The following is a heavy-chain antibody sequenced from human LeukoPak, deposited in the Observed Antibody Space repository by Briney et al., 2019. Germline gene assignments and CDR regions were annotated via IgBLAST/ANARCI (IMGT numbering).Heavy chain of an antibody. CDR2: MNPNSGNT. Sequence: RGASVKVSCKASGYTFTGYYMHWVRQAPGQGLEWMGWMNPNSGNTGYAQKFQGRVTMTRNTSISTAYMELSSLRSEDTAVYYCARNLLPGWGVVPAETYGMDVWGQGTTVTVSS. D-gene: IGHD2-2*01. CDR3: ARNLLPGWGVVPAETYGMDV. V-gene: IGHV1-8*02. CDR1: GYTFTGYY. J-gene: IGHJ6*02.